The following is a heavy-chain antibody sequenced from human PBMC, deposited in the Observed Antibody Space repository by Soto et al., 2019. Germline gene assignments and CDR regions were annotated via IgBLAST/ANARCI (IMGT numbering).Heavy chain of an antibody. CDR3: AAVGTRIVVVTANPDAFDI. J-gene: IGHJ3*02. CDR1: GFTFTSSA. CDR2: IVVGSGNT. Sequence: GASVKVSCKASGFTFTSSAVQWVRQARGQRLEWIGWIVVGSGNTNYAQKFQERVTVTRDMSTSTAYMELSSLRSEDTAVDYCAAVGTRIVVVTANPDAFDIWGQWTMVTVSS. V-gene: IGHV1-58*01. D-gene: IGHD2-21*02.